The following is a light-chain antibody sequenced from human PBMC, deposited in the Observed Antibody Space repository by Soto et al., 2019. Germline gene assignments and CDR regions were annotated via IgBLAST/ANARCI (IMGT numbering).Light chain of an antibody. J-gene: IGKJ1*01. CDR3: QQRSNWART. CDR2: DAS. Sequence: EIVLTQSPATLSLSPGERAALSCRASQSVSTYLAWYRQKPGRAPRLLIYDASNRATGIPARFSGSGSGTDFTLTISSLEPEDFAVYFCQQRSNWARTFGQGTKV. V-gene: IGKV3-11*01. CDR1: QSVSTY.